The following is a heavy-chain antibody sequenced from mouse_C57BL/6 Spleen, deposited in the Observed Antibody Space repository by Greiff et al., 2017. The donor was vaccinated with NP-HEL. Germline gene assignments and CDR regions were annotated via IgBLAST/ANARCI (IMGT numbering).Heavy chain of an antibody. CDR1: GYAFTNYL. CDR3: ARRDYGSSFAY. V-gene: IGHV1-54*01. Sequence: QVQLQQSGAELVRPGTSVKVSCKASGYAFTNYLIEWVKQRPGQGLEWIGVINPGSGGTNYNEKFKGKATLTADKSSSTAYMQLRSLTSEDSAVYFCARRDYGSSFAYWGQGTLVTVSA. D-gene: IGHD1-1*01. J-gene: IGHJ3*01. CDR2: INPGSGGT.